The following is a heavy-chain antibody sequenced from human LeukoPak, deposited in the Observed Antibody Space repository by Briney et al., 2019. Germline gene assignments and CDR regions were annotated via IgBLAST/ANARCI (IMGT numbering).Heavy chain of an antibody. CDR3: ARLNDFWSGYLKYYFDY. CDR2: IYPRDSEP. J-gene: IGHJ4*02. D-gene: IGHD3-3*01. CDR1: VYSFTSYW. Sequence: GQYLKISCKGSVYSFTSYWIACVRQMPGKGLECIGIIYPRDSEPRYSPSFQGQVTISADKSISTAYLQWSSLKASDTAMYYCARLNDFWSGYLKYYFDYWGLGTLVTVSS. V-gene: IGHV5-51*01.